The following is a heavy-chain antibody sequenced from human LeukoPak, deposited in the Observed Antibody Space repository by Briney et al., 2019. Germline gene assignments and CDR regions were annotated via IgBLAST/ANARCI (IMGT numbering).Heavy chain of an antibody. CDR1: GLSFSNYA. J-gene: IGHJ3*02. CDR3: ARVRKYSSGWYDAFDI. CDR2: ISSNGGST. V-gene: IGHV3-64*04. Sequence: GGSLRLSCSASGLSFSNYAMHWVRQAPGKGLEYVSAISSNGGSTYYADSVKGRFTISRDNAKNSLYLQMNSLRAEDTAVYYCARVRKYSSGWYDAFDIWGQRTMVTVSP. D-gene: IGHD6-19*01.